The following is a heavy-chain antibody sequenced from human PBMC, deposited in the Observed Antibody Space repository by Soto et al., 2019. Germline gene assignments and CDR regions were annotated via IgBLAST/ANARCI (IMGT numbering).Heavy chain of an antibody. Sequence: QVQVVQSGAEVKKPGASVKVSCKASGYTFTSYAMHWVRQAPGQRLEWMGWINPGNGNTKNSQKFQGRVTITRDTFESTAYMELSSLRSEDTAVYYCARGASSVTTFDFDLWGRGTLVTVSS. D-gene: IGHD4-17*01. CDR1: GYTFTSYA. CDR3: ARGASSVTTFDFDL. J-gene: IGHJ2*01. V-gene: IGHV1-3*01. CDR2: INPGNGNT.